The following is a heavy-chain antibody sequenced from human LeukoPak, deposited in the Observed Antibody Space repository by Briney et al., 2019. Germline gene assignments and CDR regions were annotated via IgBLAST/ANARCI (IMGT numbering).Heavy chain of an antibody. CDR3: ARLYYDSSGYYQICYFDY. D-gene: IGHD3-22*01. CDR2: IYYSGST. J-gene: IGHJ4*02. CDR1: GGSISSSSYY. V-gene: IGHV4-39*01. Sequence: PLETLSLTCTVSGGSISSSSYYWGWIRQPAGTGLEWIGSIYYSGSTYYNPSLKSRVTISVDTSKNQFSLNLSSVTAADTAVYYCARLYYDSSGYYQICYFDYWGQGTLVTVSS.